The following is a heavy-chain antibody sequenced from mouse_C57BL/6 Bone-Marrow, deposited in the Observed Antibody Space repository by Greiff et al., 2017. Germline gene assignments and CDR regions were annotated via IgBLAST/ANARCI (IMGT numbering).Heavy chain of an antibody. D-gene: IGHD1-1*01. CDR2: IHPKSGST. CDR3: ARYYGSSYAYYFDY. J-gene: IGHJ2*01. CDR1: GYTFTSYW. Sequence: VQLQQPGAELVKPGASVKLSCKASGYTFTSYWMHWVKQRPGQGLEWIGMIHPKSGSTNYNEKFKSKATLTVDKSSSTAYMQLSSLTSKDSAVYYGARYYGSSYAYYFDYWGQGTTLTVSS. V-gene: IGHV1-64*01.